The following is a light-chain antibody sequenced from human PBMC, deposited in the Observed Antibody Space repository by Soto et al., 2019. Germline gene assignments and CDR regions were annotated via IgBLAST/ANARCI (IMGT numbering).Light chain of an antibody. CDR1: QSVSSN. J-gene: IGKJ4*01. CDR3: QYYGTSVFI. V-gene: IGKV3-20*01. Sequence: EIVLTQSPATLSVSPGARAPLSCRASQSVSSNLAWYQQKPGQAPSLLIYAASTRATGIPDRFSGSGSGTAFTLTITRLEPEDSAVYDCQYYGTSVFIFGGGTKVDI. CDR2: AAS.